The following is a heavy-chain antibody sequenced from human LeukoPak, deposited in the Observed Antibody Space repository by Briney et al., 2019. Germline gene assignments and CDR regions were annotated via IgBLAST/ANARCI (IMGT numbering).Heavy chain of an antibody. CDR1: GYTFTSYG. CDR2: SSAYNGNT. J-gene: IGHJ4*02. CDR3: ATVGAMDSYYFDH. D-gene: IGHD5-18*01. Sequence: GSSVKVSCKASGYTFTSYGISWGRQAPGQGLGWMGWSSAYNGNTNYAQKLQGRVTMTTDTSTSTAYMAPRSLRSDHTDVYYCATVGAMDSYYFDHWGQGTLVTVSS. V-gene: IGHV1-18*04.